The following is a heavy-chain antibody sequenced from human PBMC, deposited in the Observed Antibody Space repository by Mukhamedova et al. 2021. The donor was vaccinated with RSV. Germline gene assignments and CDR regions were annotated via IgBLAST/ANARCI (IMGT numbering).Heavy chain of an antibody. CDR3: AKLAAAGPFDY. J-gene: IGHJ4*02. D-gene: IGHD6-13*01. V-gene: IGHV3-9*01. Sequence: ISRDNAKNSLYLQMNSLRAEDTGLYYCAKLAAAGPFDYWGQGTLVTVSS.